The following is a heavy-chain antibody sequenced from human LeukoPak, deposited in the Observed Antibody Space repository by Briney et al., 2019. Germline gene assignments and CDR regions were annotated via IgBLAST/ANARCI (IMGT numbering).Heavy chain of an antibody. Sequence: GGSLRLSCAASGFTFSNYAMSWVRQAPGKGLEWVSSITRSGESTYYADSVKGRFTISRDSSKNMLSLQMNSLRAEDTAVYYCAKGFDSSGYYYYFDYWGQGTLVTVSS. CDR2: ITRSGEST. CDR3: AKGFDSSGYYYYFDY. D-gene: IGHD3-22*01. J-gene: IGHJ4*02. CDR1: GFTFSNYA. V-gene: IGHV3-23*01.